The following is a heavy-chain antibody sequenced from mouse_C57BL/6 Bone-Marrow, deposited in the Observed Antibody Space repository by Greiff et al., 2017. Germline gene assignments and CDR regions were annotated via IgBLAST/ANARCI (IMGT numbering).Heavy chain of an antibody. CDR1: GYTFTSYW. V-gene: IGHV1-59*01. CDR3: ARLRPYYFDY. Sequence: QVQLQQPGAELVRPGTSVKLSCKASGYTFTSYWMHWVKQRPGQGLEWIGVIDPSDSYTNYNQKFKGKAPLPVDTSSSTAYMQLSSLTSEDSAVYYCARLRPYYFDYWGQGTTLTVSP. CDR2: IDPSDSYT. D-gene: IGHD2-12*01. J-gene: IGHJ2*01.